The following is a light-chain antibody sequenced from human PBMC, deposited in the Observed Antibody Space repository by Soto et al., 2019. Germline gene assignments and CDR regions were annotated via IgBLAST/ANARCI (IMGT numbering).Light chain of an antibody. CDR3: QQYKNFWT. CDR1: QSVNSN. J-gene: IGKJ1*01. V-gene: IGKV3D-15*01. Sequence: EIVMTQSPATLSVSPGERATLSCRASQSVNSNLAWYQQKPGQAPRLVIYGASTRGTGIPARFSGSGSGTEFTLTISSLQSEDFAGYYCQQYKNFWTFGQGTKVEIK. CDR2: GAS.